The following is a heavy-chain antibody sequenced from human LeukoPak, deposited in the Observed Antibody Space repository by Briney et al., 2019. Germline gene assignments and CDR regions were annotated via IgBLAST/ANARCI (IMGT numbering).Heavy chain of an antibody. CDR1: GFTFSSYS. Sequence: GVSLRLSCAASGFTFSSYSMNWVRQAPGKGLEWVSSISSSSSYIYYADSVKGRFTISRDNAKNSLYLQMNSLRAEDTAVYYCARIAEGIAVAGTRYYYYYMDVWGKGTTVTVSS. CDR2: ISSSSSYI. J-gene: IGHJ6*03. CDR3: ARIAEGIAVAGTRYYYYYMDV. D-gene: IGHD6-13*01. V-gene: IGHV3-21*01.